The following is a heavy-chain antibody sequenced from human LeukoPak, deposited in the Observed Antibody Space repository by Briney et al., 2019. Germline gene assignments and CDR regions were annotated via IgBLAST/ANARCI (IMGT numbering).Heavy chain of an antibody. CDR2: IYSGGST. CDR3: ARGNPGGEFY. CDR1: GFTASSNY. J-gene: IGHJ4*02. Sequence: PGGSLRLSCTASGFTASSNYMSWVRQAPGKGLEWVSIIYSGGSTYYADSVKGRFTISRDNSKNTLYLQLNSLRAEDTAVYYCARGNPGGEFYWGQGTLVTVSS. D-gene: IGHD1-14*01. V-gene: IGHV3-53*01.